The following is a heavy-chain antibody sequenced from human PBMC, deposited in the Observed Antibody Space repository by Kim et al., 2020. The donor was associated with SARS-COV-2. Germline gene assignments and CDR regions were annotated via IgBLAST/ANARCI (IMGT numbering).Heavy chain of an antibody. CDR3: ARSNSFSYYYGSGPLDY. Sequence: SETLSLTCTVSGGSISSYYWSWIRQPPGKGLEWIGYIYYSGSTNYNPSLKSRVTISVDTSKNQFSLKLSSVTAADTAVYYCARSNSFSYYYGSGPLDYWG. CDR1: GGSISSYY. J-gene: IGHJ4*01. CDR2: IYYSGST. D-gene: IGHD3-10*01. V-gene: IGHV4-59*01.